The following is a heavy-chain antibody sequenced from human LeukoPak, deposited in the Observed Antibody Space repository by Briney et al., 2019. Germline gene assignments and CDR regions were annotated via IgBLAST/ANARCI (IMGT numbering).Heavy chain of an antibody. V-gene: IGHV3-11*04. CDR3: ARDRDWAFDY. D-gene: IGHD3/OR15-3a*01. CDR2: ITTSSSSI. CDR1: RFTFSDYQ. J-gene: IGHJ4*02. Sequence: GGSLRLSCAASRFTFSDYQMSWIRQAPGKGLEWLSYITTSSSSIYYADSVKGRFTISRDNAKNSLYLQMNSLRAEDTAVYYCARDRDWAFDYWGQGTLVTVSS.